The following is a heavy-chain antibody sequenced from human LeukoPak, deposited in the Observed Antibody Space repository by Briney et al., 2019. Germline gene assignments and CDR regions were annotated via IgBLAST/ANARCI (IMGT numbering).Heavy chain of an antibody. J-gene: IGHJ4*02. D-gene: IGHD2-15*01. CDR3: ARAVYCSGGSCYSGPTFDY. V-gene: IGHV1-46*01. CDR2: INPSGGST. CDR1: GYTFTSYY. Sequence: ASVTVSCTASGYTFTSYYMHWVRQAPGQGLEWMGIINPSGGSTSYAQKFQGRVTMTRDTSTSTVYMELSSLRSEDTAVYYCARAVYCSGGSCYSGPTFDYWGQGTLVTVSS.